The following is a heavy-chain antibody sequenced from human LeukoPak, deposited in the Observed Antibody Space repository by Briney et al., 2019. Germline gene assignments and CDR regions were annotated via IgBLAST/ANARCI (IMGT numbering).Heavy chain of an antibody. D-gene: IGHD2-15*01. CDR1: GFTFSSYA. CDR2: ISGSGGDT. V-gene: IGHV3-23*01. J-gene: IGHJ4*02. Sequence: HPGGSLRLSCAASGFTFSSYAMSWVRQAPGKGLEWVSAISGSGGDTYHADSVKGRFAISRDNSKNTLFLQMNSLRAEDTAVYYCAKQRSEVVVAATNYWGQGTLVTVSS. CDR3: AKQRSEVVVAATNY.